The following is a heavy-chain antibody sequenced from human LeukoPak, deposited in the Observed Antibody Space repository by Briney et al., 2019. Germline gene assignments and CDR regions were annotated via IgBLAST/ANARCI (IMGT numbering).Heavy chain of an antibody. Sequence: GGSLRLSCAASGFTVSSNYMSWVRQAPGKGLEWVSVLYSGGSTYYADSVKGRFTISRDNSKNTLYLQMNSLRDEDTAVYYCARGRGSNHDSHYFDYWGQGTLVTVSS. J-gene: IGHJ4*02. CDR3: ARGRGSNHDSHYFDY. CDR2: LYSGGST. V-gene: IGHV3-66*01. D-gene: IGHD1-26*01. CDR1: GFTVSSNY.